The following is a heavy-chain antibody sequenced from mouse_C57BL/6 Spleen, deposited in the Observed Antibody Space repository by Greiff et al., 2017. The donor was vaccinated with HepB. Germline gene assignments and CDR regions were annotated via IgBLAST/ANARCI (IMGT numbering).Heavy chain of an antibody. CDR1: GFTFSSYA. V-gene: IGHV5-4*01. CDR3: ARDDDYDGRGFGY. J-gene: IGHJ3*01. Sequence: VQRVESGGGLVKPGGSLKLSCAASGFTFSSYAMSWVRQTPEKRLEWVATISDGGSYTYYPDNVKGRFTISRDNAKNNLYLQMSHLKSEDTAMYYCARDDDYDGRGFGYWGQGTLVTVSA. CDR2: ISDGGSYT. D-gene: IGHD2-4*01.